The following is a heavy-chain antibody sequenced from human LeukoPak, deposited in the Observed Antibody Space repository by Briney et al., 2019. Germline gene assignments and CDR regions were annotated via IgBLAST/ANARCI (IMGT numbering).Heavy chain of an antibody. D-gene: IGHD5-24*01. CDR1: GFTFSSYA. CDR3: ARDGSRDGYNFVLGHFDY. J-gene: IGHJ4*02. V-gene: IGHV3-30*04. Sequence: PGGSLRLSCAASGFTFSSYAMHWVRQAPGKGLEWVAVISYDGSSKYYADSLKGRFTISRDNSKNTLYLQMNSLRAEDTAVYYCARDGSRDGYNFVLGHFDYWGQGTLVTVSS. CDR2: ISYDGSSK.